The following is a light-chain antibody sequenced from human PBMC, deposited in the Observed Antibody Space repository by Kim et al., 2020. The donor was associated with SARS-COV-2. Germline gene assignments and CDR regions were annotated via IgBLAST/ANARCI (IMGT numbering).Light chain of an antibody. J-gene: IGKJ3*01. CDR2: GAS. CDR3: HLYGSSPL. Sequence: EIVLTQSPGTLSLSPGERVTRSYRASQSVSSNYLAWYQQKPGQAPRLLIYGASSRATDIPDRFSGSGSGTDFTLTISRLEAEDFAVYYCHLYGSSPLFGPGTKVDIK. V-gene: IGKV3-20*01. CDR1: QSVSSNY.